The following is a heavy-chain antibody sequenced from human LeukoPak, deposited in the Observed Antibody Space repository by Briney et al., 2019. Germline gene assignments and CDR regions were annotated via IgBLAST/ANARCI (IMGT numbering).Heavy chain of an antibody. CDR1: GGSISSGGYY. J-gene: IGHJ3*02. CDR3: ASTSSTSPNRREWRAFDI. D-gene: IGHD2-2*01. V-gene: IGHV4-30-2*01. CDR2: IYHSGST. Sequence: PSETLSLTCTVSGGSISSGGYYWSWIRQPPGKGLEWIGYIYHSGSTYYNPSLKSRVTISVDRSKNQFSLKLSSVTAADTAVYYCASTSSTSPNRREWRAFDIWGQGTMVTVSS.